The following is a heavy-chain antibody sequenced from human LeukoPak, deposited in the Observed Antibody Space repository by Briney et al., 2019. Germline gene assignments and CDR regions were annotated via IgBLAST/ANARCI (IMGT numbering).Heavy chain of an antibody. J-gene: IGHJ3*02. CDR1: GGSISPYY. Sequence: SETLSLTCTVSGGSISPYYWSWIRQPPGKGLEWIGYIHYSGSTYYNPSLKSRVSMSVDTSKNQFSLKLNSVTAADTAVYYCAIFKDMGAFDIWGQGTMVTVSS. CDR3: AIFKDMGAFDI. D-gene: IGHD2-15*01. V-gene: IGHV4-59*01. CDR2: IHYSGST.